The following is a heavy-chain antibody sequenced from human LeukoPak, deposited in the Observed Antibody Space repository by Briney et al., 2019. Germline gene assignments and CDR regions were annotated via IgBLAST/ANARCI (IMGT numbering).Heavy chain of an antibody. D-gene: IGHD3-3*01. J-gene: IGHJ4*02. V-gene: IGHV3-74*01. CDR3: ARDSVEWYIFDY. CDR2: TNRDGSST. CDR1: GFTFSSYW. Sequence: GGSLRLSCAAPGFTFSSYWMHWVRQAPGKGPVWVARTNRDGSSTAYADSVKGRFTISKDSAKNTLYLLMNSLRAEDTAVYYCARDSVEWYIFDYWGQGTLVTVSS.